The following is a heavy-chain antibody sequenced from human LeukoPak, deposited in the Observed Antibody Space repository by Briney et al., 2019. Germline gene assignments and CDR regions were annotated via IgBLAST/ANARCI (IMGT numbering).Heavy chain of an antibody. Sequence: SGGSLRLSCAASGFTVSSNYMSWVRQAPGKGLEWVSVIYSGGSTYYADSVEGRFTISRDNSKNTLYLKMNSLRAEDTAVYYCARGSYDILTGYGSLDYWGQGTLVTVSS. J-gene: IGHJ4*02. CDR2: IYSGGST. V-gene: IGHV3-53*01. D-gene: IGHD3-9*01. CDR1: GFTVSSNY. CDR3: ARGSYDILTGYGSLDY.